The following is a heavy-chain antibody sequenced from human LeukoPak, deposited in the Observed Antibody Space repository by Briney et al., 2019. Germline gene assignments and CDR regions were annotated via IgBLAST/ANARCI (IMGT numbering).Heavy chain of an antibody. CDR2: INPSDGSA. CDR3: AREKVIQYYYGMDV. CDR1: GYTFTRYY. D-gene: IGHD3-10*01. V-gene: IGHV1-46*01. Sequence: ASVKVSCKASGYTFTRYYMHWVRQAPGQRLEWMGTINPSDGSASHAQKFQGRATVTRDTSTRTVYMELRSLRPDDTAVYYCAREKVIQYYYGMDVWGQGTTVTVSS. J-gene: IGHJ6*02.